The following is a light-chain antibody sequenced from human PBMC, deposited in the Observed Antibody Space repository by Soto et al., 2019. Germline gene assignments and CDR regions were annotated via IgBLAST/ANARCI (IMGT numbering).Light chain of an antibody. CDR3: QQRSDWPWT. Sequence: EMLLTQSPYTLSLSPWERATLSCRASQSFGNNFLAWYQQKPGQAPTLLMYEASNRATGIPARFSGGGSGTDFTLTISSLEPEDFAVYYCQQRSDWPWTFGQGTKVDI. CDR1: QSFGNNF. V-gene: IGKV3-11*01. CDR2: EAS. J-gene: IGKJ1*01.